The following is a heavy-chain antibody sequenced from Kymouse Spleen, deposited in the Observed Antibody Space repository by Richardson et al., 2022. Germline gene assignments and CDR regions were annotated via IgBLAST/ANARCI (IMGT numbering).Heavy chain of an antibody. CDR1: GGSISSGGYY. J-gene: IGHJ3*02. CDR3: ARGPYGSGSYDAFDI. V-gene: IGHV4-31*03. Sequence: QVQLQESGPGLVKPSQTLSLTCTVSGGSISSGGYYWSWIRQHPGKGLEWIGYIYYSGSTYYNPSLKSRVTISVDTSKNQFSLKLSSVTAADTAVYYCARGPYGSGSYDAFDIWGQGTMVTVSS. CDR2: IYYSGST. D-gene: IGHD3-10*01.